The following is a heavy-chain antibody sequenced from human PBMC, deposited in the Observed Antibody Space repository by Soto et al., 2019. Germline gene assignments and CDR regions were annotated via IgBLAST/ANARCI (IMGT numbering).Heavy chain of an antibody. CDR3: ARGGCSWPEYNWFDP. Sequence: QVQLVQSGAEVKKPGASVKVSCKASGYTFTSYAMHWVRQAPGQRLEWMGWINAGNGNTKYSQKFQGRVTITRDTSASTAYMELSSLRSEDTAVYYCARGGCSWPEYNWFDPWGQGTLVTVSS. V-gene: IGHV1-3*01. CDR2: INAGNGNT. J-gene: IGHJ5*02. CDR1: GYTFTSYA. D-gene: IGHD6-13*01.